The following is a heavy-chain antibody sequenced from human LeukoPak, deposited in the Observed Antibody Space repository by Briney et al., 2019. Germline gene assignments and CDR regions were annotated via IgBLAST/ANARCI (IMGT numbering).Heavy chain of an antibody. V-gene: IGHV1-69*13. CDR3: ARAVYYYGSGSLGYYFDY. Sequence: ASVKVSCKASGDTFSRYAISWVRQAPGQGLEWMGGIIPVLSTANYAQKFQGRVTITADESTSTAYMELSSLRSEDTAVYYCARAVYYYGSGSLGYYFDYWGQGTLVTVSS. D-gene: IGHD3-10*01. CDR2: IIPVLSTA. J-gene: IGHJ4*02. CDR1: GDTFSRYA.